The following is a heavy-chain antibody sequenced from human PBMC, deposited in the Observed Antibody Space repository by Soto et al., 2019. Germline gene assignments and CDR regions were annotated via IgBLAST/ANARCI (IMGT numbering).Heavy chain of an antibody. V-gene: IGHV3-53*01. CDR1: VFTVSSNY. CDR2: IYSGGST. J-gene: IGHJ6*02. D-gene: IGHD3-3*01. CDR3: ARDSRYDFWSGYYYYYGMDV. Sequence: GGSLRLSCAASVFTVSSNYMSWVRQAPGKGLEWVSVIYSGGSTYYADSVKGRFTISRDNSKNTLYLQMNSLRAEDTAVYYCARDSRYDFWSGYYYYYGMDVWGQGTTVTVSS.